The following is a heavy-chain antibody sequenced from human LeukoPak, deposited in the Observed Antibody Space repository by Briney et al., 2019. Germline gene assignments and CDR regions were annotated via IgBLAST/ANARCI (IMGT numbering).Heavy chain of an antibody. Sequence: GGSLRLSCAASGFTFSSYGSHWVRQAPGKGLEWVAVISYDGSHKYYVESVKGRFTISRDDSKNTLYLQMNSLRVEDTAVYYCAKAVYEYTSSSGACTPDHWGQGTLVTVSS. D-gene: IGHD6-6*01. J-gene: IGHJ4*02. CDR1: GFTFSSYG. V-gene: IGHV3-30*18. CDR3: AKAVYEYTSSSGACTPDH. CDR2: ISYDGSHK.